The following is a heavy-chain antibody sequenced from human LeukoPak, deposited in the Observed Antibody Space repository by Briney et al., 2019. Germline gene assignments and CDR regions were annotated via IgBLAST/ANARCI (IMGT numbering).Heavy chain of an antibody. CDR3: AKSRPNYGGFTKTYFDY. Sequence: PGVSLRLSCAASGFTFNSYDMSWVRQAPGKGLEWLSDINGSGGSTYYADSVKGRFTISRDNSKNTLYLQMNSLRAEDTAVYNCAKSRPNYGGFTKTYFDYWGQGTLVTVSS. V-gene: IGHV3-23*01. D-gene: IGHD4-23*01. J-gene: IGHJ4*02. CDR2: INGSGGST. CDR1: GFTFNSYD.